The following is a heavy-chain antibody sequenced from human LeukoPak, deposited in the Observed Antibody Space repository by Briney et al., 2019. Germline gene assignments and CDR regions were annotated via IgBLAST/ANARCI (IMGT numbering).Heavy chain of an antibody. Sequence: SETLSLTCAVYGGSFNDYYWSWIRQPPGKGLEWIGEINRGGSTNYSPSLKSRVTISIDTSKNQFSLKLSSVTAADTAVYYCTTIEYSSSIVYWGQGTLVTVSS. V-gene: IGHV4-34*01. CDR2: INRGGST. D-gene: IGHD6-6*01. J-gene: IGHJ4*02. CDR3: TTIEYSSSIVY. CDR1: GGSFNDYY.